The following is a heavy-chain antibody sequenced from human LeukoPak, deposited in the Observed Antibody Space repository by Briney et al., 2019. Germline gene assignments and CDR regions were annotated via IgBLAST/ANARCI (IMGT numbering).Heavy chain of an antibody. Sequence: PGRSLRLSCAASGFTFSSYGMHWVRQAPGKGLEWVAVISYDGSNKYYADSVKGRFTISRDNSKNTLYLQMNSLRAEDTAVYYCAKDQDTAMVNLGAFDIWGQGTMVTVSS. D-gene: IGHD5-18*01. CDR1: GFTFSSYG. J-gene: IGHJ3*02. CDR2: ISYDGSNK. V-gene: IGHV3-30*18. CDR3: AKDQDTAMVNLGAFDI.